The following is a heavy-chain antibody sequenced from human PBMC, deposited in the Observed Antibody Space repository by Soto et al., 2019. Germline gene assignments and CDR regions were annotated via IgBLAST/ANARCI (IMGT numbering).Heavy chain of an antibody. Sequence: SETLSLTFAVSGCSISINNWWSWVRQPPGKGLEWIGEIYHSGSTNYNPSLKSRVTISVDKSKNQFSLKLGSVTAADTAVYYCATVSSSWYYFDYWGQGTLVTVS. V-gene: IGHV4-4*02. CDR1: GCSISINNW. D-gene: IGHD6-13*01. CDR2: IYHSGST. CDR3: ATVSSSWYYFDY. J-gene: IGHJ4*02.